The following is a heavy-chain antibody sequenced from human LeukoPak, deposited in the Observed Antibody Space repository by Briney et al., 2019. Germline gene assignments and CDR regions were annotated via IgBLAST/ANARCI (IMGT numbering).Heavy chain of an antibody. Sequence: PGGSLRLSCAASGFNLTNYNMNWVRQAPGKGLEWVSSISIISSYIYYADLVKGRFTISRDNAKNSLYLQMNSLTAEDTAVYYCTTSWAFWSGYSYYFDYWGQGTLVTVSS. V-gene: IGHV3-21*03. J-gene: IGHJ4*02. CDR1: GFNLTNYN. CDR3: TTSWAFWSGYSYYFDY. D-gene: IGHD3-3*01. CDR2: ISIISSYI.